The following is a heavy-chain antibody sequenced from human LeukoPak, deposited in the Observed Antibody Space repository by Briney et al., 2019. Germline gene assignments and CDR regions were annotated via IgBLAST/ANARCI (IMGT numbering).Heavy chain of an antibody. V-gene: IGHV4-4*09. D-gene: IGHD6-13*01. CDR1: GGSISSYY. CDR2: IYTSGST. Sequence: PSETLSLTCTVSGGSISSYYWSWIRQPPGKGLEWIGYIYTSGSTNYNPSLKSRVTISVDTSKNQFSLKLSSVTAADTAVYYCARRGSSSWERGWFDPWGQGTLVTVSS. CDR3: ARRGSSSWERGWFDP. J-gene: IGHJ5*02.